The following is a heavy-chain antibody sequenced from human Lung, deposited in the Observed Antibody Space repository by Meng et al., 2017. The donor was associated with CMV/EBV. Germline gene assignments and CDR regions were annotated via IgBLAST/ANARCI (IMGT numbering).Heavy chain of an antibody. D-gene: IGHD3-3*01. CDR1: NRDG. Sequence: NRDGDHRVRQGPGKRAGWMGGSRLLHSYPKLATEVQGRVTMTTDTSTSTAYMERRSLRSDDTAVYYCARVSGQAYYGVKGGIIDYWGQGTLVTVSS. V-gene: IGHV1-18*01. J-gene: IGHJ4*02. CDR3: ARVSGQAYYGVKGGIIDY. CDR2: SRLLHSYP.